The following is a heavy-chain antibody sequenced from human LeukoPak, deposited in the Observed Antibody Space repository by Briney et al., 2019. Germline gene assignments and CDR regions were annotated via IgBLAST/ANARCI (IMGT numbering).Heavy chain of an antibody. CDR1: GYTFTGYY. Sequence: GASVKVSCKASGYTFTGYYMHWVRQAPGQGLEWMGWINPNSGGTNYAQKFQGRVTMTRDTSISTAYMELSRLRSDDTAVFYCARSIAVAYYYFDYWGQGTMVTVSS. CDR3: ARSIAVAYYYFDY. J-gene: IGHJ4*03. V-gene: IGHV1-2*02. D-gene: IGHD6-19*01. CDR2: INPNSGGT.